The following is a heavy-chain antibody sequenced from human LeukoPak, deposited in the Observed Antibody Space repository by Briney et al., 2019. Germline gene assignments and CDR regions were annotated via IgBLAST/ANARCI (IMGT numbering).Heavy chain of an antibody. CDR3: ARVDSGSACAS. CDR1: GFTLSSYS. V-gene: IGHV3-64*01. D-gene: IGHD6-19*01. Sequence: TGGSLRLSCAASGFTLSSYSMHWVRQAPGKGLQFVSAISRNGGRTYYANSVKGRFTISRDISKNTLYLQMGSLRPEDMAVYYCARVDSGSACASWGQGILVTVSS. J-gene: IGHJ1*01. CDR2: ISRNGGRT.